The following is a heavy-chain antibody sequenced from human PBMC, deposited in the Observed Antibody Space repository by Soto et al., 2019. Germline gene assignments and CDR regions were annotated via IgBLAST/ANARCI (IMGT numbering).Heavy chain of an antibody. CDR2: IYPGDSDT. Sequence: PGESLTISCKGSGYSFTSYWIGWVRQMPGKGLEWMGIIYPGDSDTRYSPSFQGQVTISADKSISTAYLQWSSLKASDTAMYYCARNVRRCSGGSCYPYYGMDVWRQGTTVTVSS. J-gene: IGHJ6*02. CDR1: GYSFTSYW. D-gene: IGHD2-15*01. V-gene: IGHV5-51*01. CDR3: ARNVRRCSGGSCYPYYGMDV.